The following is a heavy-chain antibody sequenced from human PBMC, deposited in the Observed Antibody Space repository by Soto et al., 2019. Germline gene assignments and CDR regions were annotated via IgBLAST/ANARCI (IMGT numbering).Heavy chain of an antibody. CDR3: ASSPHRWYQQAYYFDY. J-gene: IGHJ4*02. CDR1: GGSISSGGYY. Sequence: PSETLSLTCTVSGGSISSGGYYWSWIRQHPGKGLEWIGYIYYSGSTYYNPSLKSRVTISVDTSKNQFSLKLSSVTAADTAVYYCASSPHRWYQQAYYFDYWGQGTLVTVS. D-gene: IGHD2-2*01. CDR2: IYYSGST. V-gene: IGHV4-31*03.